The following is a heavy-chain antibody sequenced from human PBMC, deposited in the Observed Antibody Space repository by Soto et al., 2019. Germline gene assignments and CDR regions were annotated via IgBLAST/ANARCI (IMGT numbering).Heavy chain of an antibody. Sequence: GASVKVSCKASGYTFTSYYMHWVRQAPGQGLEWMGIIRPSGGSTTYAQKFQGRVTMTTDTSTSTAYMELSSLRSEDTAVYYCARAVGSTGPPFDYWGQGTLVTVSS. CDR1: GYTFTSYY. D-gene: IGHD1-26*01. V-gene: IGHV1-46*01. CDR2: IRPSGGST. J-gene: IGHJ4*02. CDR3: ARAVGSTGPPFDY.